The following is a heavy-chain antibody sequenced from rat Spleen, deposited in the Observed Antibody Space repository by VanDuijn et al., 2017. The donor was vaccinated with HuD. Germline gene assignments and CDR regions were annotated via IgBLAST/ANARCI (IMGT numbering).Heavy chain of an antibody. CDR2: MWSGGST. CDR3: TSLYYSSLDY. Sequence: VQLKESGPGLVQPSQTLSLTCTVSGFSLTNSSVHWVRQPPGKGLEWMGVMWSGGSTAYNSALKSRLSISRDPSKSQVFLKINSLQTEDTAIYYCTSLYYSSLDYWGQGVMVTVSS. J-gene: IGHJ2*01. CDR1: GFSLTNSS. D-gene: IGHD1-2*01. V-gene: IGHV2S63*01.